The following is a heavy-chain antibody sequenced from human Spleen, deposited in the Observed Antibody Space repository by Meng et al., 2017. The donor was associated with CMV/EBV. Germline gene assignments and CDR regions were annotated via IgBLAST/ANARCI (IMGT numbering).Heavy chain of an antibody. CDR3: AREDGYTKRGAFDI. J-gene: IGHJ3*02. V-gene: IGHV3-21*01. Sequence: GESLKISCAASGFTFSTYSMNWVRQAPGKGLEWVSSISSTSSFIYYAHSMKGRFTISRDNAKSSLYLQMNSLRAEDTAVYYCAREDGYTKRGAFDIWGQGTMVTVSS. CDR1: GFTFSTYS. D-gene: IGHD5-24*01. CDR2: ISSTSSFI.